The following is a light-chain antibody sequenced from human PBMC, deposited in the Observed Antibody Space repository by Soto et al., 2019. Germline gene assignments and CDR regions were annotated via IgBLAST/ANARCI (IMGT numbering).Light chain of an antibody. Sequence: QPVLTQPPSASGTPGQRVTISCSGSSSNIGSNAVNWYQQLPGTAPKLLIDSDSQRPSGVPDRFSGSKSGTSASLAISGLQSEDEADYYCAAWDDSLSVWLFGGGTKLTVL. CDR2: SDS. CDR3: AAWDDSLSVWL. CDR1: SSNIGSNA. J-gene: IGLJ3*02. V-gene: IGLV1-44*01.